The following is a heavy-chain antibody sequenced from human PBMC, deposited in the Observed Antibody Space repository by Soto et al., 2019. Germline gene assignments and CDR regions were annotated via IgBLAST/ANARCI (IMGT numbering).Heavy chain of an antibody. V-gene: IGHV3-23*01. CDR3: ATVHNTSRSFDY. CDR1: GFTFNIYA. D-gene: IGHD1-20*01. J-gene: IGHJ4*02. CDR2: TGATGRTT. Sequence: GSLRLSCAASGFTFNIYAMTWVRQAPGKGLEWVSTTGATGRTTYYSDAVKGRFTVSRDNSKNTLDLQMSNLRAEDTAVYYCATVHNTSRSFDYWGQGTLVTVSS.